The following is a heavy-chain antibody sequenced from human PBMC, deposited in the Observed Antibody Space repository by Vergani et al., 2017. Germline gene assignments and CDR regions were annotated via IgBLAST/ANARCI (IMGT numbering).Heavy chain of an antibody. Sequence: QVQLVQSGAEVKKPGSSVKVSCKASGGTFSSYAISWVRQAPGQGLEWMGRIIPILGIANYAQKFQGRVTITADKSTSTAYMELSSLRSEDTAVYYCARENYYDSSGYYSPFDYWGQGTLVIVSS. J-gene: IGHJ4*02. V-gene: IGHV1-69*04. CDR2: IIPILGIA. CDR3: ARENYYDSSGYYSPFDY. D-gene: IGHD3-22*01. CDR1: GGTFSSYA.